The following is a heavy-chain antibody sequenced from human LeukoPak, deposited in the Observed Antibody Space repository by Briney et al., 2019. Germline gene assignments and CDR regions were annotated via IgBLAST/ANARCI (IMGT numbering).Heavy chain of an antibody. D-gene: IGHD3-10*01. CDR2: ITSDASST. CDR1: GFTFSNYW. J-gene: IGHJ3*02. V-gene: IGHV3-74*01. Sequence: GGSLRLSCAASGFTFSNYWMHWVRRAPGKGLVWVSCITSDASSTSYADSVKGRFTISRDNAKNTLYLRMNSLRAEDTAVYYCAREFEGQEAGAYGSGSYDVFDIWGQGTMVTVSS. CDR3: AREFEGQEAGAYGSGSYDVFDI.